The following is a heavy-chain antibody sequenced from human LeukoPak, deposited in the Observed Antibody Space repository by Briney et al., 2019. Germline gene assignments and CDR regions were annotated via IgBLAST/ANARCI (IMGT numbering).Heavy chain of an antibody. J-gene: IGHJ4*02. CDR1: GFTFGSYN. Sequence: GGPLRLSCAASGFTFGSYNMNWVRQAPGKGLEWVSSISSSSSYIYYADSVKGRFTISRDNAKNSLYLQMNSLRAEDTAVYYCARHVDTAMVKGPLDFDYWGQGTLVTVSS. CDR2: ISSSSSYI. CDR3: ARHVDTAMVKGPLDFDY. D-gene: IGHD5-18*01. V-gene: IGHV3-21*01.